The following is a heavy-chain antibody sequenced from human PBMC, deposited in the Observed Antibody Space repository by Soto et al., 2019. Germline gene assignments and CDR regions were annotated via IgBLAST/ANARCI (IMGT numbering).Heavy chain of an antibody. CDR1: GGSFSGYC. J-gene: IGHJ5*02. V-gene: IGHV4-34*01. Sequence: SETLSLTCAVYGGSFSGYCWSWIRQPPGKGLEWIGKINHSGSTNYNPSLKSRVTISVDTSKNQFSLKLSSVTAADTAVYYCARGGRFRLLWHFDPWGQGTLVTVSS. CDR3: ARGGRFRLLWHFDP. D-gene: IGHD2-21*01. CDR2: INHSGST.